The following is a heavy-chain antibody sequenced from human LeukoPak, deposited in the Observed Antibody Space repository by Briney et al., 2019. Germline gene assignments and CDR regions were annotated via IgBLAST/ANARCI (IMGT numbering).Heavy chain of an antibody. J-gene: IGHJ4*02. Sequence: PGGSLRLSCAASGLTVSSNYMSWVRQAPGKGLEWVSVLYSSGTTYYADSVKGRFTISRDNSKNTLYLQMNSLRAEDTAVYYCARATPGNYDILTGYYGSDYWGQGTLVTVSS. CDR1: GLTVSSNY. CDR3: ARATPGNYDILTGYYGSDY. CDR2: LYSSGTT. D-gene: IGHD3-9*01. V-gene: IGHV3-53*01.